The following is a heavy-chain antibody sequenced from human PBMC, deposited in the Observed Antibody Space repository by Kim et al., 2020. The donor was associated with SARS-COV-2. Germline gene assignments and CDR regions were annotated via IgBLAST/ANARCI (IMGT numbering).Heavy chain of an antibody. Sequence: GGSLRLSCEASGFTFSSYEMNWVRQAPGKGLEWVSYISSSGSTIYYADSVKGRFTISRDNAKNSLYLQMNSLRAEDTAVYYCARETNERTYYDFWSGYYDSAYHGMDGGGPGTT. CDR2: ISSSGSTI. D-gene: IGHD3-3*01. J-gene: IGHJ6*02. CDR3: ARETNERTYYDFWSGYYDSAYHGMDG. V-gene: IGHV3-48*03. CDR1: GFTFSSYE.